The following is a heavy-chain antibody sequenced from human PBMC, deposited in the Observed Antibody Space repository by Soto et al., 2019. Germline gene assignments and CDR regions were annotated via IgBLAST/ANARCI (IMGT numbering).Heavy chain of an antibody. D-gene: IGHD7-27*01. Sequence: QVQLVQSGAEVKKPGASVNVSCEASGYTFTGSSVHWVRQAPGQGLEWMGYINPNSGGTIFAQKLQGRVTMTRDTSSSTAYMELSRVASDDTAVYYCARDLTGDPNYWGQGTLVTVSS. J-gene: IGHJ4*02. CDR2: INPNSGGT. CDR1: GYTFTGSS. CDR3: ARDLTGDPNY. V-gene: IGHV1-2*02.